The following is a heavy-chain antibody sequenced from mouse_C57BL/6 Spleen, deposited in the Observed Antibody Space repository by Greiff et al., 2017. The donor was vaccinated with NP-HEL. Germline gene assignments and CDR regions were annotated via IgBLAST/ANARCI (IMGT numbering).Heavy chain of an antibody. CDR3: AKYYYGRGYFDV. CDR2: IYPGDGDT. V-gene: IGHV1-80*01. CDR1: GYAFSSYW. J-gene: IGHJ1*03. Sequence: QVQLQQSGAELVKPGASVKISCKASGYAFSSYWMNWVKQRPGKGLEWIGQIYPGDGDTNYNGKFKGKATLTAVKSSSTAYMQLSSLTSEDSAVYFCAKYYYGRGYFDVWGTGTTVTVSS. D-gene: IGHD1-1*01.